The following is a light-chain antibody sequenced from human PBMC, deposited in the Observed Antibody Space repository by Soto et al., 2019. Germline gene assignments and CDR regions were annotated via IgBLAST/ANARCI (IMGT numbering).Light chain of an antibody. CDR3: QQFNSYPIT. CDR2: SAS. J-gene: IGKJ5*01. V-gene: IGKV1-9*01. Sequence: DIQLTQSPSFLSASVGDRVTITCRASQGISSYLAWYQRKPGKAPKLLIYSASTLQSGVPSRFSGSGSGTEFTLTISRLQPEDFAIYYCQQFNSYPITFGQGTRLEIK. CDR1: QGISSY.